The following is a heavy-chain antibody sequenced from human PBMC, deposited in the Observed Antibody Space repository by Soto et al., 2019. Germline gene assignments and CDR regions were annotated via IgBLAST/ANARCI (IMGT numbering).Heavy chain of an antibody. Sequence: ASVKVSCKASGGTFSSYAISWVRQAPGQGLEWMGGIIPIFGTANYAQKFQGRVTITADESTSTAYMELSSLRSEDTAVYYCARDHPDYYYDILTGSPYADAFDIWGQGTMVTVSS. CDR1: GGTFSSYA. CDR3: ARDHPDYYYDILTGSPYADAFDI. J-gene: IGHJ3*02. CDR2: IIPIFGTA. D-gene: IGHD3-9*01. V-gene: IGHV1-69*13.